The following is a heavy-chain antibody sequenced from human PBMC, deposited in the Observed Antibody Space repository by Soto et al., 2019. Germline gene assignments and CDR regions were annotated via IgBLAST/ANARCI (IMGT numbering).Heavy chain of an antibody. CDR1: GFGFSNYE. CDR3: ARGDCKTSCYIGF. J-gene: IGHJ4*02. CDR2: ITSSGGAT. V-gene: IGHV3-48*03. Sequence: LRLSCAASGFGFSNYEMNWVRQAPGKGLEWVSYITSSGGATMYADSVKGRFTISRDNAKDSLYLQMNSLRVEDTAVYYCARGDCKTSCYIGFWGQGALVTVSS. D-gene: IGHD2-2*02.